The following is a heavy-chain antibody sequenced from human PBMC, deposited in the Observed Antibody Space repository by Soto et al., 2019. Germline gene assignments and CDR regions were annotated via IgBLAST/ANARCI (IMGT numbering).Heavy chain of an antibody. CDR3: ARDPEKYSGSDLGIDY. Sequence: PGGSLRLSCAASGFTFTNYEMNWVRQAPGKGLEWISYFSSSGKTISYADSVKGRFTISRDNAKNSLCLQMNSLRAEDTAVYYCARDPEKYSGSDLGIDYWGQGTMVTGSS. CDR1: GFTFTNYE. D-gene: IGHD5-12*01. J-gene: IGHJ4*02. V-gene: IGHV3-48*03. CDR2: FSSSGKTI.